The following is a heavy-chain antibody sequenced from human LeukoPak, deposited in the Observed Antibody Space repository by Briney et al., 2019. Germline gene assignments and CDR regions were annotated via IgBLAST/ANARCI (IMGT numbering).Heavy chain of an antibody. CDR3: AVGATHYYMDV. CDR2: IYYSGST. Sequence: SETLSLTCAVSGYSISIAYYWGWIRQPPGKGLEWIAYIYYSGSTNYNPSLKSRVTISLDTSKNQFSLKLSSVTAADTAVYYCAVGATHYYMDVWGKGTTVTVSS. D-gene: IGHD3-16*01. CDR1: GYSISIAYY. V-gene: IGHV4-38-2*01. J-gene: IGHJ6*03.